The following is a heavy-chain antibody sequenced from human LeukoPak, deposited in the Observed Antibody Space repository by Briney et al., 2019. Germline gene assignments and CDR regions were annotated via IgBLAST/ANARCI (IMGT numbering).Heavy chain of an antibody. J-gene: IGHJ4*02. CDR1: GYSFTGSW. Sequence: GESLKISCKASGYSFTGSWIGWVRQMPGKGLEWMGVIYPDDSDIRYSPSFEGQVTISADKSISTAYLQWSSLKAADTAMYYCARPRSGYYPLDYWGQGTLVTVSS. D-gene: IGHD3-3*01. CDR2: IYPDDSDI. V-gene: IGHV5-51*01. CDR3: ARPRSGYYPLDY.